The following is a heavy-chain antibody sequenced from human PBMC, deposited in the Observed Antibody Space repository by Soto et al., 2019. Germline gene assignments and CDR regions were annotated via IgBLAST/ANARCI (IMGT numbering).Heavy chain of an antibody. Sequence: SETLCLTCNVSGGSITGAYYWNWIRQHPGKGLEWIGYIHYRGTTYYNPSLKSRVTISVDTSKNQFALKLSSVTAADTAVYYCARVTDYWGQGTLVTVSS. CDR2: IHYRGTT. CDR1: GGSITGAYY. V-gene: IGHV4-30-4*01. J-gene: IGHJ4*02. CDR3: ARVTDY.